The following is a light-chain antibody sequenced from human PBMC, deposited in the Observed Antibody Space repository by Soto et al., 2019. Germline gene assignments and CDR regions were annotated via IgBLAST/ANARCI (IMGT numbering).Light chain of an antibody. Sequence: EIVLTQSPATLSLSPGARATLSCRASQSVSSYLAWYQQKPGQAPRLLISDASNRATGIPARFSGSGSGTDFTLTISSLEPEDFAVYYCQQRSNWPLTFGGGTKADI. CDR2: DAS. CDR1: QSVSSY. J-gene: IGKJ4*01. V-gene: IGKV3-11*01. CDR3: QQRSNWPLT.